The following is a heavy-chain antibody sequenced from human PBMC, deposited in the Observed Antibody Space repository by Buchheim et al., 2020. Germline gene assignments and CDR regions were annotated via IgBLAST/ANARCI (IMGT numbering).Heavy chain of an antibody. CDR3: ARAHGWFGELLPIGWFDP. J-gene: IGHJ5*02. D-gene: IGHD3-10*01. Sequence: QVQLVQSGAEVKKPGASVKVSCKASGYTFTGYYMHWVRQAPGQGLEWMGWINPNSGGTNYAQKSQGWVTTTRDTSISTAYMELGRLRSDDTAVYYCARAHGWFGELLPIGWFDPWGQGTL. CDR2: INPNSGGT. CDR1: GYTFTGYY. V-gene: IGHV1-2*04.